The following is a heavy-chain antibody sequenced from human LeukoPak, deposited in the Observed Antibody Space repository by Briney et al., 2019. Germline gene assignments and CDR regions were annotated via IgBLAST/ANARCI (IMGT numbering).Heavy chain of an antibody. CDR2: IYTSGST. CDR1: GGSISSGSYY. D-gene: IGHD3-10*01. CDR3: ARRLWFGEIKKGVGSHTAFDY. Sequence: SETLSLTCTVSGGSISSGSYYWSWIRQPAGKGLEWIGRIYTSGSTNYNPSLKSRVTISVDTSKNQFSLKLSSVTAADTAVYYCARRLWFGEIKKGVGSHTAFDYWGQGTLVTVSS. V-gene: IGHV4-61*02. J-gene: IGHJ4*02.